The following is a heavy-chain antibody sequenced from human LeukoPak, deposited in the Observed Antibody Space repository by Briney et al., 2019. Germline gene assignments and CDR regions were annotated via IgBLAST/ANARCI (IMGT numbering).Heavy chain of an antibody. J-gene: IGHJ3*02. CDR2: INHSGST. V-gene: IGHV4-34*01. D-gene: IGHD2-2*01. Sequence: PSVTLSLTCAVYGGSFSGYYWSWIRQPPGKGLEWIGEINHSGSTNYNPSLKSRVTISVDTSKNQFSLKLSSVTAADTAVYYCARGGGYCSSTSCYYDAFDIWGQGTMVTVSS. CDR3: ARGGGYCSSTSCYYDAFDI. CDR1: GGSFSGYY.